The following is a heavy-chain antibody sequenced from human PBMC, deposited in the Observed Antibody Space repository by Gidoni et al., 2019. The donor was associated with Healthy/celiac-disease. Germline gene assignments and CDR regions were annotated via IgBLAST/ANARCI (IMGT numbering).Heavy chain of an antibody. CDR1: GFTFSSYA. Sequence: EVQLLESGGGLVQPGGYLRLSCAASGFTFSSYAMSWVRQAPGKGLEWVSAISGSGGSTYYADSVKGRFTISRDNSKNTLYLQMNSLRAEDTAVYYCAKDIGSYYYFDYWGQGTLVTVSS. CDR2: ISGSGGST. D-gene: IGHD1-26*01. CDR3: AKDIGSYYYFDY. V-gene: IGHV3-23*01. J-gene: IGHJ4*02.